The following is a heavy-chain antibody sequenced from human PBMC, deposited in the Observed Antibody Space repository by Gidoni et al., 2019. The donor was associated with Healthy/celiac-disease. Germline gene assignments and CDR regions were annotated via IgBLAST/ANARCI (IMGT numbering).Heavy chain of an antibody. CDR3: ARGGSHGSGTSYYFDY. D-gene: IGHD3-10*01. Sequence: QVQRQESGPGLVKPSQTLSLTCTGSGGSISSGSDSWSWIRKPAGKGLEWIGRSCTSGSTNYTPSLKSLVSMSVDTSKNQFSLKLRSVTAADTAVYYCARGGSHGSGTSYYFDYWGQGTLVTVSS. V-gene: IGHV4-61*02. CDR2: SCTSGST. CDR1: GGSISSGSDS. J-gene: IGHJ4*02.